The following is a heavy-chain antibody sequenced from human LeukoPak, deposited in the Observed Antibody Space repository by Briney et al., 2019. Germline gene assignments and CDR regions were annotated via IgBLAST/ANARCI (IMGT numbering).Heavy chain of an antibody. D-gene: IGHD2-15*01. CDR2: IYHSGST. J-gene: IGHJ4*02. Sequence: PSETLSLTCTVSGYSISSGYYWGWIRQPPGKGLEWIGSIYHSGSTYYNPSLKSRVTISVDTSKNQFSLKLSSVTAADTAVYYCATLVAAAPWGYHFDHWGQGTLVTVSS. CDR3: ATLVAAAPWGYHFDH. CDR1: GYSISSGYY. V-gene: IGHV4-38-2*02.